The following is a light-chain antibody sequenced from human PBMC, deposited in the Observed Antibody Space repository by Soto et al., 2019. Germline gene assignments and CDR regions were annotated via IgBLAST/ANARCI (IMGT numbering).Light chain of an antibody. CDR3: GSYRGTSTLV. V-gene: IGLV2-14*01. J-gene: IGLJ2*01. Sequence: QSALTQPASVSGSPGQSITISCTGTSSDVGGYRFVSWYQQHPGKAPKLMIYDVSNRPSGVSSRFSGSKSGNTASLTISGLQAEDEADYYCGSYRGTSTLVFGGGTKLTVL. CDR1: SSDVGGYRF. CDR2: DVS.